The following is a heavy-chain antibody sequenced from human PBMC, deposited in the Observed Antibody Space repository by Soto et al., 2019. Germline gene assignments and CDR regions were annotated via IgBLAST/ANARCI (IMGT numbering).Heavy chain of an antibody. CDR3: AKDAKILGWVPTSYYFDF. CDR1: GLSFSIYA. J-gene: IGHJ4*02. CDR2: ISRSGNST. V-gene: IGHV3-23*01. D-gene: IGHD2-2*01. Sequence: TGGSLRLSCAVSGLSFSIYAMTWVRQSPGKGLEWVSSISRSGNSTYSADSVRGRFTISRDNSKNTLYLQMNSLRAEDTAVYYCAKDAKILGWVPTSYYFDFWGQGTLVTVSS.